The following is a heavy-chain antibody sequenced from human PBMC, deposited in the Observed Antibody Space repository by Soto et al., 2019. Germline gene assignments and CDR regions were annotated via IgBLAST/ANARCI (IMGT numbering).Heavy chain of an antibody. CDR2: INHSGST. D-gene: IGHD5-18*01. CDR1: GGSFSGYY. Sequence: SETLSLTCAVYGGSFSGYYWSWIRQPPGKGLEWIGEINHSGSTNYNPSLKSRVTISVDTSKNQFSLKLSSVTAADKAVYYCARPIRGYSYGYYFDYWGQGTLVT. J-gene: IGHJ4*02. CDR3: ARPIRGYSYGYYFDY. V-gene: IGHV4-34*01.